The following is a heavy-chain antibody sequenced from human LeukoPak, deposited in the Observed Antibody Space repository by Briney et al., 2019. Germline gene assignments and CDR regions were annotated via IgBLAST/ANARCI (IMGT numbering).Heavy chain of an antibody. CDR3: ARKGIGSSRYQNMDV. Sequence: PGGSLRLSCAASGFTFSSYAMSWVRQAPGKGPEWVSTISIDGGRTYYADSVKGRFTVSRDTSKNTLYLQMNSLRAEDTAVYYCARKGIGSSRYQNMDVWGQGTTVTVSS. D-gene: IGHD6-25*01. CDR1: GFTFSSYA. CDR2: ISIDGGRT. V-gene: IGHV3-23*01. J-gene: IGHJ6*02.